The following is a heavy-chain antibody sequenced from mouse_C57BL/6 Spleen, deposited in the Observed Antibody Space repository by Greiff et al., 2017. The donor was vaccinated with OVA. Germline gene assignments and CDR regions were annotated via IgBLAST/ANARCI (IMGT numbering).Heavy chain of an antibody. CDR3: ARPHDYDDGFAY. CDR1: GFTFSSYT. V-gene: IGHV5-9*01. Sequence: DVQLQESGGGLVKPGGSLKLSCAASGFTFSSYTMSWVRQTPEKRLEWVATISGGGGNTYYPDSVKGRFTISRDNAKNTLYLQMSSLRSEDTALYYCARPHDYDDGFAYWGQGTLVTVSA. D-gene: IGHD2-4*01. CDR2: ISGGGGNT. J-gene: IGHJ3*01.